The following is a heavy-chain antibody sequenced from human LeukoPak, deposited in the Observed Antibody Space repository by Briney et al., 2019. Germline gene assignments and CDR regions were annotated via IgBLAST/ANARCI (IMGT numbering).Heavy chain of an antibody. CDR1: GFTFSSYG. V-gene: IGHV3-33*01. Sequence: PGRSLRLSCAASGFTFSSYGMHWVRQAPGKGLEWVAVIWYDGSNKYYADSVKGRFTISRDNAKNSLSLQMSSLRAEDTAMYYCARDYGIDYWGQGSLVIVSS. CDR3: ARDYGIDY. D-gene: IGHD3-10*01. CDR2: IWYDGSNK. J-gene: IGHJ4*02.